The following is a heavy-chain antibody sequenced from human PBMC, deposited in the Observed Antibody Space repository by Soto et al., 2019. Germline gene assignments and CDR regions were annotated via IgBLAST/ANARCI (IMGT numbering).Heavy chain of an antibody. CDR3: ASELEVVAATLDNWYFYL. D-gene: IGHD2-15*01. CDR1: GGTFSSYA. J-gene: IGHJ2*01. V-gene: IGHV1-69*01. CDR2: IIPLFGTA. Sequence: QVPLVQSGAEVKKPGSSVKVSCKASGGTFSSYAISWVRQAPGHGLEWMGGIIPLFGTANYAQKFQGRVTITADESTSTGYLERGSVRSEDTAVYYGASELEVVAATLDNWYFYLRGRGALVTV.